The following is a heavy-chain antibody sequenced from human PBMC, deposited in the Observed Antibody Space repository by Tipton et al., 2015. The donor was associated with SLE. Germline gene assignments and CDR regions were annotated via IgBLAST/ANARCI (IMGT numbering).Heavy chain of an antibody. V-gene: IGHV3-21*01. Sequence: GSLRLSCVSSGFTFSPRGMTWVRQAPGKGLDWVSSISSTSSYIYYADSVKGRFTISRDNSKNTLYLQMNSLRAEDTAVYYCAAELVPLYGMDVWGQGTTVTVSS. CDR1: GFTFSPRG. CDR2: ISSTSSYI. J-gene: IGHJ6*02. CDR3: AAELVPLYGMDV. D-gene: IGHD2-8*02.